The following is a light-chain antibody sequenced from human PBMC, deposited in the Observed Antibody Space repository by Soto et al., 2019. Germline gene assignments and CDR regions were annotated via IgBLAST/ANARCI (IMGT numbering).Light chain of an antibody. CDR1: SSNIGAGYD. J-gene: IGLJ2*01. CDR3: QSYDSSTPVV. V-gene: IGLV1-40*01. Sequence: QAVVTQPPSVSGAPGQRVTISCTGSSSNIGAGYDVHWYQQLPGTAPKLLIYGNSNRPSGVPDRFSGSKSGTSASLAITGLQAEDEADYYCQSYDSSTPVVFGGGTKVTVL. CDR2: GNS.